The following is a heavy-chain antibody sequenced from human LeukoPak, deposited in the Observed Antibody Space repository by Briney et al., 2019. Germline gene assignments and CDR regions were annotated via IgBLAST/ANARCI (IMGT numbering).Heavy chain of an antibody. Sequence: GSSVKVSCKASGGTFSSYAISWVRQAPGQGLEWMGRIIPILDITNYAQKFQGRVTITADKFTSTAYMELGSLRSEDSAVYYCARGDYYDILTGYADYYYGMDVWGQGTTVTVSS. CDR2: IIPILDIT. CDR3: ARGDYYDILTGYADYYYGMDV. J-gene: IGHJ6*02. CDR1: GGTFSSYA. D-gene: IGHD3-9*01. V-gene: IGHV1-69*04.